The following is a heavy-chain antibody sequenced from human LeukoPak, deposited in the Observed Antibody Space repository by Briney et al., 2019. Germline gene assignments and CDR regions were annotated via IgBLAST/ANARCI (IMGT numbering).Heavy chain of an antibody. Sequence: ASVKVSCKTSGYKFNVYDILWVRQAPGHGLDYVGWISTYTGRANYAQKFQGRVSIITDTSTSTAYLELTNLTSSDTGLYYCARADGTDSGTNAFDVWGLGTMVTVAS. V-gene: IGHV1-18*01. D-gene: IGHD4-17*01. CDR1: GYKFNVYD. CDR2: ISTYTGRA. CDR3: ARADGTDSGTNAFDV. J-gene: IGHJ3*01.